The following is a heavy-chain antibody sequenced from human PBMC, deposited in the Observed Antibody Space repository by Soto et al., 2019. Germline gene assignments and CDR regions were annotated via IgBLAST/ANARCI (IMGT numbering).Heavy chain of an antibody. D-gene: IGHD6-6*01. CDR2: IYWDDDK. Sequence: QITLKESGPTLVKPTQTLTLTCTFSGFSLSTSGVGVGWIRQPPGKALEWLALIYWDDDKRYSPSLKSRLTITKDTSKNQVVLTMTNMGPVDTGTYYCAQHASSSSCFHFWGQGTLVTVST. CDR1: GFSLSTSGVG. CDR3: AQHASSSSCFHF. V-gene: IGHV2-5*02. J-gene: IGHJ4*02.